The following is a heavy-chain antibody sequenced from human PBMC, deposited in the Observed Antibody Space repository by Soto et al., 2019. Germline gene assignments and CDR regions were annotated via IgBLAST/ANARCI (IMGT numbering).Heavy chain of an antibody. J-gene: IGHJ6*02. CDR1: GYRFETYA. Sequence: QVPLVQSGAEVKKPGASVKVSCKSSGYRFETYAMSWVRQAPGQGLEWMGWISAYNIDTYYAQKFQDRVTMTTDTSTGTAYMELRSLTSDDTAVYYCARGTGEIIGAMDVWGQGTTVTVSS. CDR2: ISAYNIDT. V-gene: IGHV1-18*01. D-gene: IGHD3-3*01. CDR3: ARGTGEIIGAMDV.